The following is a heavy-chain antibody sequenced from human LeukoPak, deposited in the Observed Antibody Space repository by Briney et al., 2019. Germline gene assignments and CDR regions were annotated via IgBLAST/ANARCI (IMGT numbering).Heavy chain of an antibody. V-gene: IGHV4-4*02. CDR3: ARTVYSGYDFPFDY. CDR2: IYHSGST. CDR1: GGSISSSNW. Sequence: SETLSLTCAVSGGSISSSNWWSWVRQPPGKGLEWIGEIYHSGSTNYNPSLKSRVIISVDKSKNQFSLKLSSVTAADTAVYYCARTVYSGYDFPFDYWGQGTLVTVSS. D-gene: IGHD5-12*01. J-gene: IGHJ4*02.